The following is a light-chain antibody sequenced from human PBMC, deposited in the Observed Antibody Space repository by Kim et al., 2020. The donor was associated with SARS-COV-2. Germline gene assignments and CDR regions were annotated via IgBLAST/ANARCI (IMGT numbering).Light chain of an antibody. J-gene: IGLJ2*01. CDR2: EVS. Sequence: QSITISCTGTSSDVGSDNLVSWYQQHPGKAPKLMMYEVSKRPSGVSNRFSGSKSGNTASLTISGLQAEDEADYYCCSYAGSSTFVVFGGGTQLTVL. V-gene: IGLV2-23*02. CDR1: SSDVGSDNL. CDR3: CSYAGSSTFVV.